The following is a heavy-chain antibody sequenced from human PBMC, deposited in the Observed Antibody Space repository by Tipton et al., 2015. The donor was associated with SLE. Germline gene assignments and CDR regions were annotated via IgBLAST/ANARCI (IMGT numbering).Heavy chain of an antibody. V-gene: IGHV4-4*07. D-gene: IGHD1-26*01. CDR1: GGSISTSY. J-gene: IGHJ4*02. CDR3: ARGGGSYYDY. CDR2: VYSSGST. Sequence: TLSLTFTVSGGSISTSYWSWIRQPAGKGLEWIGRVYSSGSTIYNPSIKSRITLSLDPSTNQFSLRVNSVTAADTAVYYCARGGGSYYDYWGQGTLVTVSS.